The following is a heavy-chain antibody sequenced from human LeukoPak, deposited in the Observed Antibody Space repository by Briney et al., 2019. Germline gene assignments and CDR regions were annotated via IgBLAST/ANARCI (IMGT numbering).Heavy chain of an antibody. J-gene: IGHJ4*02. D-gene: IGHD3-10*01. CDR3: ARERNYGSGSYYLDY. CDR1: GYTFTRHY. V-gene: IGHV1-46*01. Sequence: ASVKVSCKASGYTFTRHYMNWVRQAPGQGLEWMGKINPSSGGTGYAQKFQGRVTMTRDTSTSTVYMELTSLRSEDTAVYYCARERNYGSGSYYLDYWGQGTLVTVSS. CDR2: INPSSGGT.